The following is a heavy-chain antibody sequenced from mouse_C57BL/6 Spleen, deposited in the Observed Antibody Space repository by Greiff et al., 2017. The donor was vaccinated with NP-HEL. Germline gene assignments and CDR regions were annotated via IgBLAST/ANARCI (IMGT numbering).Heavy chain of an antibody. Sequence: QVQLQQSGAELVRPGASVTLSCKASGYTFTDYEMHWVKQTPVHGLAWIGAIDPETGGTAYNPKFKGKAILTADKSSSTAYMELRSLTSEDSAVYYCTLYYGSSYWYFDVWGTGTTVTVSS. CDR3: TLYYGSSYWYFDV. D-gene: IGHD1-1*01. CDR1: GYTFTDYE. CDR2: IDPETGGT. V-gene: IGHV1-15*01. J-gene: IGHJ1*03.